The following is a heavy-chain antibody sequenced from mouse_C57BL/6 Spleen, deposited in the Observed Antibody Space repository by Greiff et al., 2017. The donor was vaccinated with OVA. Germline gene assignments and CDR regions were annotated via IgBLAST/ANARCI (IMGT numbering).Heavy chain of an antibody. CDR3: TRDDAHYYAMDY. Sequence: EVQLVESGAGLVKPGGSLKLSCAASGFTFSSYAMSWVRQTPEKRLEWVAYISSGGDYIYYADTVKGRFTISRDNARNTLYLQMSSLKSEDTAMYYCTRDDAHYYAMDYWGQGTSVTVSS. CDR2: ISSGGDYI. V-gene: IGHV5-9-1*02. CDR1: GFTFSSYA. J-gene: IGHJ4*01.